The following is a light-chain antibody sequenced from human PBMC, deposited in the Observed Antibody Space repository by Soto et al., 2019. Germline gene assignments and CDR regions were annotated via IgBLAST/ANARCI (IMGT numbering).Light chain of an antibody. J-gene: IGKJ3*01. CDR2: LGS. CDR3: MQALQTPRT. V-gene: IGKV2-28*01. Sequence: DIVMTQSPLSLPVTPGEPASISCRSSQSLLDSNGYNFLDWYLQKPGQSPQLLISLGSNRASGVPYRFSGSGSGTDFTLKLSRVEDEDVGVYYCMQALQTPRTFGPGTKVDIK. CDR1: QSLLDSNGYNF.